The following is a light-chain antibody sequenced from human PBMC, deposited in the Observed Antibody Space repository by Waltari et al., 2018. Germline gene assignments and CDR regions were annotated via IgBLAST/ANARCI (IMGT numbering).Light chain of an antibody. CDR2: KAS. CDR1: QSISTW. CDR3: QQYNSYLLT. V-gene: IGKV1-5*03. Sequence: DIQMTQSPSTTPASVGDRVTTTCRGSQSISTWLAWYQQKPGKAPKLLIYKASTLETGVPSRFSGSGSGTEFTLTISSLQPDDFATYFCQQYNSYLLTFGGGTKVEIQ. J-gene: IGKJ4*01.